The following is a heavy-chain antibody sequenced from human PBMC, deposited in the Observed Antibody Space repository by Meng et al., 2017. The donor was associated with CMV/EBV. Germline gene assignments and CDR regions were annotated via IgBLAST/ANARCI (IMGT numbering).Heavy chain of an antibody. Sequence: LRLSCAISGDSVSSNSAAWNWIRQSPSRGLEWLGRTYCRSKWYNDYAVSVKSRITINPDTSKNQFSLQLNSVTPEDTAVYYCARGGGDTAMVDYWGQGTLVTVSS. J-gene: IGHJ4*02. CDR2: TYCRSKWYN. D-gene: IGHD5-18*01. V-gene: IGHV6-1*01. CDR3: ARGGGDTAMVDY. CDR1: GDSVSSNSAA.